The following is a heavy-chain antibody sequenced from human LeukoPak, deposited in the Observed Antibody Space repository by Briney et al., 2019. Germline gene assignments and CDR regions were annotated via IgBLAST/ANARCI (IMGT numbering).Heavy chain of an antibody. J-gene: IGHJ4*02. V-gene: IGHV4-59*01. CDR3: TTDYQY. CDR1: VGSISSYY. D-gene: IGHD2-2*01. Sequence: SETLSLTCTVSVGSISSYYWSWIRQPPGKGLEWIGDIYYSGSTKYNPSLKSRVTISVGTSKNQFSLKLSSVTAADTAVYYCTTDYQYWGQGTLVTVSS. CDR2: IYYSGST.